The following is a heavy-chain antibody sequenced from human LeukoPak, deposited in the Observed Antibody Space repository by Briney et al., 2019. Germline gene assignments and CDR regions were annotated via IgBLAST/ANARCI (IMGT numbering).Heavy chain of an antibody. Sequence: GASVKVSCKASGYTFTSYYMHRVRQAPGQGLEWMGVINPSGGSTSYAQKFQGRVTMTRDTSTSTVYMELSSLRSEDTAVYYCARDRVLYDYDSSGFYQGAFDFWGQGTMVTVSS. CDR2: INPSGGST. CDR1: GYTFTSYY. J-gene: IGHJ3*01. V-gene: IGHV1-46*01. CDR3: ARDRVLYDYDSSGFYQGAFDF. D-gene: IGHD3-22*01.